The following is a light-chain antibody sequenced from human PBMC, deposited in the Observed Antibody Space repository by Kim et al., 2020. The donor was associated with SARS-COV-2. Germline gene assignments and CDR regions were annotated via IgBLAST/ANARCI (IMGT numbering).Light chain of an antibody. V-gene: IGLV2-18*02. CDR1: SSDVGSYNH. CDR3: CSYASSNTYV. CDR2: DVT. J-gene: IGLJ1*01. Sequence: QSALTQPPSVSGSPGQSVTISCTGASSDVGSYNHVSWYQQPPGTAPKLLIYDVTNRPSGVPDRFSGSKSGNTASLTISGLQAEDEADYYCCSYASSNTYVFGTGTKVTVL.